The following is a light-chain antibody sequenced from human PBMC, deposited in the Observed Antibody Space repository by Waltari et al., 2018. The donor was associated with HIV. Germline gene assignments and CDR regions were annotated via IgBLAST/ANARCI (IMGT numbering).Light chain of an antibody. CDR2: KAS. Sequence: DIQMTQSPSTLSASVGDRVTITCRASQSISSWLAWYQQKPGKAPKLLIYKASSLESGVPSRFSGSGSGTEFTLTISSLQPDDCATYYCQQYNSYPGSFGQGTKLEIK. CDR3: QQYNSYPGS. V-gene: IGKV1-5*03. CDR1: QSISSW. J-gene: IGKJ2*04.